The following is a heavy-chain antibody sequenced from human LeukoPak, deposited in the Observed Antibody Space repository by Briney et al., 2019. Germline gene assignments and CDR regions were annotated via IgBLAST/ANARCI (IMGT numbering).Heavy chain of an antibody. Sequence: GGSVKVSCKASGYTFTGYYMHWVRQAPGQGLEWMGWINPNSGGTNYAQKFQGRVTMTRDTSISTAYMELSRLRSDDTAVYYCARDGLGGSGAFDIWGQGTMVTVSS. D-gene: IGHD3-16*01. CDR2: INPNSGGT. V-gene: IGHV1-2*02. CDR3: ARDGLGGSGAFDI. CDR1: GYTFTGYY. J-gene: IGHJ3*02.